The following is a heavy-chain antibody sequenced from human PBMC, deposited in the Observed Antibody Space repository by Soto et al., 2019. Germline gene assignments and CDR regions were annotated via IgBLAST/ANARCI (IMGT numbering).Heavy chain of an antibody. CDR3: TKSWRLYYMDV. V-gene: IGHV3-9*01. CDR1: GFTFDDYA. CDR2: ITWNSGTI. Sequence: EVQLVESGGGLVQPGRSLRLSCAASGFTFDDYAMHWVRQAPGRGLEWVSRITWNSGTIDYADSVKGRFTISRDNAKNSLYLQMNSLRAEDTALYDCTKSWRLYYMDVWGKGPTVTISS. D-gene: IGHD3-3*01. J-gene: IGHJ6*03.